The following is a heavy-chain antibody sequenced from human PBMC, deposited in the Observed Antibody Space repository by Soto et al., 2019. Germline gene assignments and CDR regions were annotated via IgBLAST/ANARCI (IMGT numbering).Heavy chain of an antibody. V-gene: IGHV4-31*03. CDR2: IYYSGST. CDR1: GGSISSGGYY. CDR3: ATGRGYNTKFDY. D-gene: IGHD5-18*01. J-gene: IGHJ4*02. Sequence: QVQLQESGPGLVKPSQTLSRTCTVSGGSISSGGYYWTWIRQHPGKGLECIGYIYYSGSTYCAPSLRSRVTISVNTTSNQFSLKLNSVTAADTAVYFCATGRGYNTKFDYWGQGTLVTVSS.